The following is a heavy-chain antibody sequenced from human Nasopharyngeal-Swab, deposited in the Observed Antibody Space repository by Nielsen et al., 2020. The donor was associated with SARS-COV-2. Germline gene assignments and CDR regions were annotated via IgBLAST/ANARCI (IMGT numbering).Heavy chain of an antibody. CDR2: ISGSSGST. D-gene: IGHD6-13*01. V-gene: IGHV3-23*01. Sequence: GESLKISCAASGFTFSSYAMSWVRQAPGKGLEWVSAISGSSGSTYYADSVKGRFTISRDNSKNTLYLQMNSLRAEDTAVYYCAKDLPKQQLAQYYYYGMDVWGQGTTVTVSS. CDR3: AKDLPKQQLAQYYYYGMDV. CDR1: GFTFSSYA. J-gene: IGHJ6*02.